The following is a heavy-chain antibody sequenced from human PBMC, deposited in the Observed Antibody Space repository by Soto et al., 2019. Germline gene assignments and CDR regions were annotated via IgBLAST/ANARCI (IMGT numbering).Heavy chain of an antibody. V-gene: IGHV1-69*08. Sequence: QVQLVQSGAEVKKPGSSVKVSCKASGGTFSSYTISWVRQAPGQGLEWMGRIIPILGIANYAQKFQGRVTITADKSTSTGYMELSSLRSEDTAVYYCAIDQKRHDYSKDLDAFDIWGQGTMVTVSS. CDR1: GGTFSSYT. D-gene: IGHD4-4*01. CDR2: IIPILGIA. CDR3: AIDQKRHDYSKDLDAFDI. J-gene: IGHJ3*02.